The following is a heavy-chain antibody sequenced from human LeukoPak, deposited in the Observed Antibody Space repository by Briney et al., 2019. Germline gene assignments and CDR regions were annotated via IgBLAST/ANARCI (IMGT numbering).Heavy chain of an antibody. CDR2: IIPIFGTA. Sequence: SVKVSCKASGGTFGSYAISWVRQAPGQGLEWMGGIIPIFGTANYAQKFQGRVTITADESTSTAYMELSSLRSEDTAVYYCARDGTVAARLYYYYYYMDVWGKGTTVTVSS. D-gene: IGHD6-6*01. V-gene: IGHV1-69*01. J-gene: IGHJ6*03. CDR1: GGTFGSYA. CDR3: ARDGTVAARLYYYYYYMDV.